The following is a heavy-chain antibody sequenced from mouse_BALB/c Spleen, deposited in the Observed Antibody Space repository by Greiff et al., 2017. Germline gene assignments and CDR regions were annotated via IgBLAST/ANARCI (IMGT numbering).Heavy chain of an antibody. D-gene: IGHD2-2*01. CDR2: IDPANGNT. CDR3: ARSDYYGYDGGPPTAY. Sequence: VQLQQSGAELVKPGASVKLSCTASGFNIKDTYMHWVKQRPEQGLEWIGRIDPANGNTKYDPKFQGKATITADTSSNTAYLQLSSLTSEDTAVYYCARSDYYGYDGGPPTAYWGQGTLVTVSA. CDR1: GFNIKDTY. J-gene: IGHJ3*01. V-gene: IGHV14-3*02.